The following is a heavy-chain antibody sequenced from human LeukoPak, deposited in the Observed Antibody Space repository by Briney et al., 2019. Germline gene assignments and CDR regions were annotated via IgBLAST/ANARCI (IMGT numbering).Heavy chain of an antibody. V-gene: IGHV3-33*06. CDR2: FWFDGTEGPDK. Sequence: GGSLRLSCAASGFTFRTLPMAWVRKAPAKELKWVPPFWFDGTEGPDKNYADSVRGRFLISRDDSKNTLFLQMNNLRAEDTAVYYCAKEAGSGWRYFDNWGQGTLVTASS. D-gene: IGHD6-19*01. CDR1: GFTFRTLP. CDR3: AKEAGSGWRYFDN. J-gene: IGHJ4*02.